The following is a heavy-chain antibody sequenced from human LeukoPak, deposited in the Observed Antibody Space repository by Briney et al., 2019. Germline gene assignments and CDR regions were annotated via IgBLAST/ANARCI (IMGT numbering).Heavy chain of an antibody. V-gene: IGHV3-30*04. J-gene: IGHJ4*02. CDR3: ARDLAAGVIQLWQGTFDY. D-gene: IGHD5-18*01. Sequence: GGSLRLSCAASGFTFSSYAMHWVRQAPGKGLEWVAVISYDGSNKYYADSVKGRFTISRDNSKNTLYLQMNSLRAEDTAVYYCARDLAAGVIQLWQGTFDYGGQGTLVTVSS. CDR2: ISYDGSNK. CDR1: GFTFSSYA.